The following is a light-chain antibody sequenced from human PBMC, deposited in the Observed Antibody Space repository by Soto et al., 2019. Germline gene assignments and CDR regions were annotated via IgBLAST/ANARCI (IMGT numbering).Light chain of an antibody. CDR2: SNY. V-gene: IGLV1-44*01. CDR1: SSNIGSKT. J-gene: IGLJ1*01. Sequence: QSVLTQPPSASGTPGQRVTISCSGSSSNIGSKTVNWYQQLPGTAPKLLIYSNYQRPSGVPDRFSGSKSGTSASLAISGLQSEDEADHYCAAWDASLNGYGFGTGTKLTVL. CDR3: AAWDASLNGYG.